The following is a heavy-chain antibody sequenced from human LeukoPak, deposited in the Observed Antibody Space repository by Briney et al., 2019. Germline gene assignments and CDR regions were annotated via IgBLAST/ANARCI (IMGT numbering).Heavy chain of an antibody. CDR2: IKQDGTET. V-gene: IGHV3-7*01. CDR3: ARGSVLGYYFEY. CDR1: GFTFSSYW. J-gene: IGHJ4*02. D-gene: IGHD3-10*02. Sequence: GGSLRLSCAASGFTFSSYWMSWVRQAPGKGLEWVANIKQDGTETYYVDSVRGRFTISRDNAKNSVYLQMNSLRPEDTARYYCARGSVLGYYFEYWGQGTLVTVSS.